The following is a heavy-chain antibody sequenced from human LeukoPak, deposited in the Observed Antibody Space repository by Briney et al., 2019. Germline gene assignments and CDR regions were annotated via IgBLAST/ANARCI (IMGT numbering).Heavy chain of an antibody. Sequence: GGSLRLSCAASGFILSSYSMNWVRQAPGKGLEYVSVISSNGGNIYYANSVKGRFTISRDNSKNSLYLQMNSLRAEDTAVYYCARDLRAGLLPLEDYWGQGTLVTVSS. CDR1: GFILSSYS. CDR3: ARDLRAGLLPLEDY. J-gene: IGHJ4*02. V-gene: IGHV3-64*01. CDR2: ISSNGGNI. D-gene: IGHD4-17*01.